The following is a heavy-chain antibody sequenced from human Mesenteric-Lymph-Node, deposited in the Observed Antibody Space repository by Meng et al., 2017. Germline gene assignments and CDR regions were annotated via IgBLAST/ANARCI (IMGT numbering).Heavy chain of an antibody. CDR1: GFTFSSYW. J-gene: IGHJ3*02. V-gene: IGHV3-7*01. CDR2: IKQDGSEK. Sequence: GESLKISCAASGFTFSSYWMSWVRQAPGKGLEWVANIKQDGSEKYYVDSVKGRFTISRDNAKNSLYLQMNSLRAEDTAVYYCATGGRSSVKKTGEGDIVVVVAATDAFDIWGQGTMVTVSS. D-gene: IGHD2-15*01. CDR3: ATGGRSSVKKTGEGDIVVVVAATDAFDI.